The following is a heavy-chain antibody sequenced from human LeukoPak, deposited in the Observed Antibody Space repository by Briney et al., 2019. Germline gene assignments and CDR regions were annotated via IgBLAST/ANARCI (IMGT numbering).Heavy chain of an antibody. CDR3: ARDLTRMYSSGWSGGY. CDR2: ISAYSGDT. V-gene: IGHV1-18*01. D-gene: IGHD6-19*01. CDR1: GYTFTSYG. Sequence: GASVNVSCKASGYTFTSYGISWVRQAPGQGLEWMGWISAYSGDTNYAQKFQGRATMTTDTSTSTAYMELRSLSSEDTAVYYCARDLTRMYSSGWSGGYWGQGTLVTVSS. J-gene: IGHJ4*02.